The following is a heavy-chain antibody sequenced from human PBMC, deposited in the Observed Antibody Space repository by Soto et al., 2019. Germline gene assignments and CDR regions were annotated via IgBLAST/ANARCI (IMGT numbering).Heavy chain of an antibody. CDR1: GFTFRTYT. CDR2: IRGFSPYT. CDR3: ARTLGYDSSGSYIDGFDL. D-gene: IGHD3-22*01. J-gene: IGHJ3*01. Sequence: EVQLVESGGGLVKPGGSLRLSCISSGFTFRTYTMNWVRQAPGKGLEWVSGIRGFSPYTFYAESVKGRFTISRDNAKNSLYLQMNSLRAEDTAVYYCARTLGYDSSGSYIDGFDLWGQGTMVTVSS. V-gene: IGHV3-21*01.